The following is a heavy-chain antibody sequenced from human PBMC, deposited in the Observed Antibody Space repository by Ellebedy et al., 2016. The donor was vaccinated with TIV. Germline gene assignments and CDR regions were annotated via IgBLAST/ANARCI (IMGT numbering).Heavy chain of an antibody. Sequence: AASVKVSCKASGYTFTSYDINWARQATGQGLEWMGWMNPNSGNTGYAQKFQGRVTMTRNTSISTAYMELSSLRSEDTAVYYCAKANDYGDANWFDPWGQGTLVTVSS. CDR2: MNPNSGNT. J-gene: IGHJ5*02. V-gene: IGHV1-8*01. CDR3: AKANDYGDANWFDP. CDR1: GYTFTSYD. D-gene: IGHD4-17*01.